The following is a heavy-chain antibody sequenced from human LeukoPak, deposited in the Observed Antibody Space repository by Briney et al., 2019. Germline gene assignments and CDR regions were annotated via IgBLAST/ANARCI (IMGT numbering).Heavy chain of an antibody. CDR2: MSFDGSNK. D-gene: IGHD2-21*02. CDR1: GCIINAYA. Sequence: GGSLRLSCAASGCIINAYAIRWVRQAPGKGLEWVAVMSFDGSNKNYEDSVKGRFTISRDNSKNTLYLQMNSLRAEDTAVYYCARDDFGFDPWGQGTLVTVSS. V-gene: IGHV3-30-3*01. J-gene: IGHJ5*02. CDR3: ARDDFGFDP.